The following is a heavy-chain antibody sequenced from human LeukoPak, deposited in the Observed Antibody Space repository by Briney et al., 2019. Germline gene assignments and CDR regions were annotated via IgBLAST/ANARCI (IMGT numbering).Heavy chain of an antibody. J-gene: IGHJ4*02. CDR3: ARDWGIAVAGYFDY. V-gene: IGHV1-46*01. CDR2: ISPSGGST. CDR1: GYTFTSYY. Sequence: ASLKLSCTASGYTFTSYYMHWVRQAPGQGLEWMGVISPSGGSTSYAQKFKGRVTITRDTSTSTVYMELSSLRSEDTAVYYCARDWGIAVAGYFDYWGQGTLVTVSS. D-gene: IGHD6-19*01.